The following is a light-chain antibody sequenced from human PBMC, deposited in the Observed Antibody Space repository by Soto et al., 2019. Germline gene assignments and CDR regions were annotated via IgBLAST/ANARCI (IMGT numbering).Light chain of an antibody. J-gene: IGKJ1*01. CDR3: QQCGSSPWT. Sequence: EIVLTQSPATLSLSPGERATLSCRASQSVRNNYLAWYQQKPGQAPRLLIYAASSRATGIPDRFSGGGSGTDFTLTISRLEPEDFAVYYCQQCGSSPWTFGQGTKVDIK. V-gene: IGKV3-20*01. CDR1: QSVRNNY. CDR2: AAS.